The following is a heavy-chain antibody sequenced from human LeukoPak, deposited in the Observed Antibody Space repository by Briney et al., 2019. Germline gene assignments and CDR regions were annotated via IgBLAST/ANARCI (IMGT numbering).Heavy chain of an antibody. V-gene: IGHV4-39*01. CDR2: IYYAGDT. CDR3: ATWDSGRYSQIDN. D-gene: IGHD1-26*01. J-gene: IGHJ4*02. CDR1: GGPVSSSSYY. Sequence: SETLSLTCTVSGGPVSSSSYYWGWVRQSPETWLECIGTIYYAGDTYYNPSLESRLTISVDTSKNQFSLKLRSVTAADTAVYYCATWDSGRYSQIDNWGQGTLVTVSS.